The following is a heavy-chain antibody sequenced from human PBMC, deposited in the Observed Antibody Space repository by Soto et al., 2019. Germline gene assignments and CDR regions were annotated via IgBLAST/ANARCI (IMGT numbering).Heavy chain of an antibody. V-gene: IGHV1-69*06. D-gene: IGHD6-6*01. CDR1: GYTFTSYT. CDR2: IIPIFGTA. Sequence: GASVKVSCKASGYTFTSYTIHWVRQAPGQGLEWMGGIIPIFGTANYAQKFQGRVTITADKSTSTGYMELSSLRSEDTAVYYCARVRIGSSSLTFDYWGQGTLVTVSS. CDR3: ARVRIGSSSLTFDY. J-gene: IGHJ4*02.